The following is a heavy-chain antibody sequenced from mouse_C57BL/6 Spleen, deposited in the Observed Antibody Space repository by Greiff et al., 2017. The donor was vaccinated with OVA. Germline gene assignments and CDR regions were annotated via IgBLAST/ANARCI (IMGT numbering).Heavy chain of an antibody. CDR3: AREGTDYFDY. CDR1: GYAFTNYL. CDR2: INPGSGGT. V-gene: IGHV1-54*01. Sequence: LVESGAELVRPGPSVKVSCKASGYAFTNYLIEWVKQRPGQGLEWIGVINPGSGGTNYNEKFKGKATLTADKSSSTAYMQLSSLTSEDSAVYFCAREGTDYFDYWGQGTTLTVSS. J-gene: IGHJ2*01. D-gene: IGHD3-3*01.